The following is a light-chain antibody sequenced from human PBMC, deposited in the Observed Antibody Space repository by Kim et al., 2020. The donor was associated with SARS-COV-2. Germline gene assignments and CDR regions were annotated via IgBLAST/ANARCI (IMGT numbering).Light chain of an antibody. CDR2: GNN. Sequence: QSVLTQPPSASGTPGQRVTISCSGSSSNIGSNSVYWYQHLPGTAPKLLIYGNNERPSGVHDRFSGSKSGTSASLAISGLHSEDEADYYCAVWDDSLNGRVFGGGTQLTVL. J-gene: IGLJ3*02. CDR1: SSNIGSNS. CDR3: AVWDDSLNGRV. V-gene: IGLV1-44*01.